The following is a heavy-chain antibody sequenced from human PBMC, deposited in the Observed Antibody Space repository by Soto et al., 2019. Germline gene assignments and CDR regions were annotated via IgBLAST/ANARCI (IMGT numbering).Heavy chain of an antibody. CDR1: GGTFSSYA. CDR2: IIPIFGTA. J-gene: IGHJ6*02. Sequence: SVKVSCKASGGTFSSYAISWVRQAPGQGLEWMGGIIPIFGTANYAQKFQGRVTITADKSTSTAYMELSSLRSEDTAVYYCASGGYGGNSGYYGMDVWGQGTTVTVSS. D-gene: IGHD4-17*01. V-gene: IGHV1-69*06. CDR3: ASGGYGGNSGYYGMDV.